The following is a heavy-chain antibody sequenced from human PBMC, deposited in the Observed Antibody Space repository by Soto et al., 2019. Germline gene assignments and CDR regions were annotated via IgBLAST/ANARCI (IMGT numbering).Heavy chain of an antibody. CDR3: ARDFLPSGYVGP. CDR2: INPNSGGT. J-gene: IGHJ5*02. V-gene: IGHV1-2*02. D-gene: IGHD5-12*01. CDR1: GYTFTGYY. Sequence: ASVKVSCKASGYTFTGYYMHWVLQAPGQGLEWMGWINPNSGGTNYAQKFQGRVTMTRDTSISTAYMELSRLRSDDTAVYYCARDFLPSGYVGPWGQGTLVTVSS.